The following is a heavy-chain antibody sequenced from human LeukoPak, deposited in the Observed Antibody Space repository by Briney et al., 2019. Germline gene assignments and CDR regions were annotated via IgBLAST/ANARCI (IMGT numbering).Heavy chain of an antibody. CDR1: GYTFTGYY. Sequence: GASVKVSCKASGYTFTGYYMHWVRQATGQGLEWMGWMNPNSGNTGYAQKFQGRVTITRNTSISTAYMELSSLRSEDTAVYYCARVPSYYDDGSYAFDIWGQGTMVTVSS. CDR3: ARVPSYYDDGSYAFDI. V-gene: IGHV1-8*03. D-gene: IGHD3-22*01. CDR2: MNPNSGNT. J-gene: IGHJ3*02.